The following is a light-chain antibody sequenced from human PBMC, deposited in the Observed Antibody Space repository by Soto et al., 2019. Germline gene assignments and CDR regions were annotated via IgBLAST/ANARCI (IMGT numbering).Light chain of an antibody. J-gene: IGLJ1*01. CDR2: DVS. V-gene: IGLV2-11*01. Sequence: QSVLAQPRSVSGSPGRSVTISCTGTSSDVGGYNYVSWYQQHPGKAPKLMIYDVSKRPSGVPDRFSGSKSGNTDSLTISGLQAEDEADYYCCSYAGSYTEVFGTGTKVTVL. CDR1: SSDVGGYNY. CDR3: CSYAGSYTEV.